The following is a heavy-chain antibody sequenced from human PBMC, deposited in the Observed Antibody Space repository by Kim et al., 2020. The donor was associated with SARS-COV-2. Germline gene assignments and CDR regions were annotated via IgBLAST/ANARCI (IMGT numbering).Heavy chain of an antibody. J-gene: IGHJ6*02. CDR3: AKDTAHLITGTTSYYYYYSGMDV. CDR2: ISWNSGSI. Sequence: GGSLRLSCAASGFTFDDYAMHWVRQAPGKGLEWVSGISWNSGSIGYADSVKGRFTISRDNAKNSLYLQMNSLRAEDTALYYCAKDTAHLITGTTSYYYYYSGMDVWCQGITVTVSS. D-gene: IGHD1-20*01. CDR1: GFTFDDYA. V-gene: IGHV3-9*01.